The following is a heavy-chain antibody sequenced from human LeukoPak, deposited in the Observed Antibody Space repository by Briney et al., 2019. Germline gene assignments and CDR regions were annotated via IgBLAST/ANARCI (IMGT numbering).Heavy chain of an antibody. CDR1: GFTFNSHA. CDR2: ISGSGGST. D-gene: IGHD2-21*02. J-gene: IGHJ4*02. Sequence: GGSLRLSCAASGFTFNSHAMNWVRQAPGKGLEWVSTISGSGGSTYYADSVKGRFTISRDNSKNTLYLQMNSLRADDTAVYYCAKPYYCGGDCLHHFDYWGQGTLVTVSS. CDR3: AKPYYCGGDCLHHFDY. V-gene: IGHV3-23*01.